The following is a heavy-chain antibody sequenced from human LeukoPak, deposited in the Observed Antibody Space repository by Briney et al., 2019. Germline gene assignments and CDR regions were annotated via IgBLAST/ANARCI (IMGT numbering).Heavy chain of an antibody. Sequence: SQTLSLTCAVSGGSISSGGYSWSWIRQPPGKGLEWIGYIYHSGSTYYNPSLKSRVTISVDRSKNQFSLKLSSVTAADTAVYYCARARGYYDGSGYPNYYFDYWGQGTLVTVSS. J-gene: IGHJ4*02. D-gene: IGHD3-22*01. CDR3: ARARGYYDGSGYPNYYFDY. CDR2: IYHSGST. V-gene: IGHV4-30-2*01. CDR1: GGSISSGGYS.